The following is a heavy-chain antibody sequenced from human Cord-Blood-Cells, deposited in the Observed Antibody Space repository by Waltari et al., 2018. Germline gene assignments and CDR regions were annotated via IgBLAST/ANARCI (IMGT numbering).Heavy chain of an antibody. V-gene: IGHV1-69*01. CDR3: ARGVVIIHPWFDP. CDR1: GGTFSSVP. CDR2: IIPIFGTA. J-gene: IGHJ5*02. Sequence: QVQLVQSGAEVKKPGSSGKVPCQASGGTFSSVPISWLRQAPGQGLEWMGEIIPIFGTANYAQKFQGRVTITADESTSTAYMELSSLRSEDTAVYYCARGVVIIHPWFDPWGQGTLVTVSS. D-gene: IGHD3-3*01.